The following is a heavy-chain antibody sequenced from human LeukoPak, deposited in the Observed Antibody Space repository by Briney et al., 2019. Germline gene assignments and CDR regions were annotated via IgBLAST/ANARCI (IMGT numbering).Heavy chain of an antibody. CDR1: GGSFSGDY. V-gene: IGHV4-34*01. Sequence: SETLSLTCAVYGGSFSGDYWSWIRQPPGKGLEWIGEINHSGSTNYNPSLKSRVTISVDTSKNRFSLKLSSVTAADTAVYYCARGYDSSGYPFDYWGQGTLVTVSS. J-gene: IGHJ4*02. D-gene: IGHD3-22*01. CDR2: INHSGST. CDR3: ARGYDSSGYPFDY.